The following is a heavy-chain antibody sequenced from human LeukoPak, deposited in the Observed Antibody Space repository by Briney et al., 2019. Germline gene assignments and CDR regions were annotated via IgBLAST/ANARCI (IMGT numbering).Heavy chain of an antibody. CDR1: GYSISSGYY. D-gene: IGHD6-13*01. Sequence: SETLSLTCTVSGYSISSGYYWGWIRQSPGKGLEWIGSIYNSGSTYYNPSLKSRVTISIDKSKNQFSLKLSSVTAADTAVYYCARDLSLVLYAFDIWGQGTMVTVSS. J-gene: IGHJ3*02. V-gene: IGHV4-38-2*02. CDR3: ARDLSLVLYAFDI. CDR2: IYNSGST.